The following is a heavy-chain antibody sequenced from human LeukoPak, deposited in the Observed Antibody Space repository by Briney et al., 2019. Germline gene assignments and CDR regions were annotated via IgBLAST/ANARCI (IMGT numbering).Heavy chain of an antibody. CDR3: ARDFKEYSGYDWLGGTDY. Sequence: SETLSLTCTVSGGSISSYYWNWIRQPPGKGLEWIGYIYHSGSTNYNPSLKSRVTISVDTSKNQFSLNLRSVTAADTAVYYCARDFKEYSGYDWLGGTDYWGQGTLVTVSS. D-gene: IGHD5-12*01. V-gene: IGHV4-59*01. CDR2: IYHSGST. J-gene: IGHJ4*02. CDR1: GGSISSYY.